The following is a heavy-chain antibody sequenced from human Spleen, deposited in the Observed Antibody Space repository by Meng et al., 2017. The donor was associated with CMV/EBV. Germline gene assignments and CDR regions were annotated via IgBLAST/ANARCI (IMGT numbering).Heavy chain of an antibody. CDR2: IKQDGSEK. J-gene: IGHJ6*02. Sequence: LSLTCAASGFTFSSYWMSWVRQAPGKGLEWVANIKQDGSEKYYVDSVKGRFTISRDNAKNSLFLQMNSLRAEDTAVYYCAKARSSGGHYYYYDMDVWGQGTTVTVSS. V-gene: IGHV3-7*03. CDR3: AKARSSGGHYYYYDMDV. CDR1: GFTFSSYW. D-gene: IGHD6-6*01.